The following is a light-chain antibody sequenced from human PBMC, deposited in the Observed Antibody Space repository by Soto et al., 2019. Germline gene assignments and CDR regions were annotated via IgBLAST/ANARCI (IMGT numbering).Light chain of an antibody. J-gene: IGKJ2*01. V-gene: IGKV3-20*01. CDR1: QSVSSNY. Sequence: EIVLTQSPGTLYLSPGERATLSCRASQSVSSNYLAWHQQKRGQAPRLLIYAASARATGIPDRFSGSGSGTDFTLTISRLEPEDFAVYFCQLYGSSPPRYTFGQGTKLEIK. CDR2: AAS. CDR3: QLYGSSPPRYT.